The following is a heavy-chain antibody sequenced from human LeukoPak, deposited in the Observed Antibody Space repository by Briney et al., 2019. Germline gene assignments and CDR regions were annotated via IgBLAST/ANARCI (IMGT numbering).Heavy chain of an antibody. V-gene: IGHV3-23*01. D-gene: IGHD3-22*01. CDR2: ISGSGGST. Sequence: PGGSLRLSCAASGFTFSSYAMSWVRQAPGKGLEWVSAISGSGGSTYYADSVKGRFTISRDNSKNTLYLQMNSLRAEDTAVYYSAKFPFYPWDTSVPLGYPWGQGTLVTVSS. J-gene: IGHJ5*02. CDR3: AKFPFYPWDTSVPLGYP. CDR1: GFTFSSYA.